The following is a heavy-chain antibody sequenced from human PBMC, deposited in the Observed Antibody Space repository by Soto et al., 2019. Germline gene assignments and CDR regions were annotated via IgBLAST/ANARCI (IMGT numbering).Heavy chain of an antibody. CDR3: ARGYVGITIFGVVGYYYGMDV. CDR1: GYTFTSYD. Sequence: ASVKVSCKASGYTFTSYDINWVRQATGQGLEWMGWMNPNSGNTGYAQKFQGRVTMTRNTSISTAYMELSSLRSEDTAVYYCARGYVGITIFGVVGYYYGMDVWGQGTTVTVSS. CDR2: MNPNSGNT. J-gene: IGHJ6*02. D-gene: IGHD3-3*01. V-gene: IGHV1-8*01.